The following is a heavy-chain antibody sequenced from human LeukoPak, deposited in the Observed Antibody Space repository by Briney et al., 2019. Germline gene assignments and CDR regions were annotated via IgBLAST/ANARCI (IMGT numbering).Heavy chain of an antibody. J-gene: IGHJ3*02. CDR3: ARDSEYSGSFSI. CDR1: GFTVSDSY. D-gene: IGHD1-26*01. Sequence: GGSLRLSCTASGFTVSDSYMNWVRQAPGKGLEWVSVIYSGGGTYYADSVKGRFTISRDNSKNTLYLQMNSLRAEDTAVYYCARDSEYSGSFSIWGQGTMVTVSS. V-gene: IGHV3-66*01. CDR2: IYSGGGT.